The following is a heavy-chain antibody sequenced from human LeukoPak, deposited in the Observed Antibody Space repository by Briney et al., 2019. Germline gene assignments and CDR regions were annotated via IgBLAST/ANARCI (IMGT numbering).Heavy chain of an antibody. D-gene: IGHD3-3*01. V-gene: IGHV4-31*03. CDR1: GGSISSGGYY. J-gene: IGHJ4*02. CDR3: ARGLRFLEWLLYADY. CDR2: IYYSGST. Sequence: PSETPSLTCTASGGSISSGGYYWSWIRQHPGKGLEWIGYIYYSGSTYYNPSLKSRVTISVDTSKNQFSLKLSSVTAADTAVYYCARGLRFLEWLLYADYWGQGTLVTVSS.